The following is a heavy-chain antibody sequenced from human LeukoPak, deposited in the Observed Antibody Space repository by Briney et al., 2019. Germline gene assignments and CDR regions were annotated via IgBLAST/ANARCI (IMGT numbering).Heavy chain of an antibody. D-gene: IGHD6-13*01. CDR2: IIPIFGTA. CDR1: GGTFSSYA. CDR3: ARDRGPIAAAGLNWFDP. Sequence: SVKVSCKASGGTFSSYAISWVRQAPGQGLEWMGGIIPIFGTANYAQKFQGRVTITADESTSTAYMELSSLRSEDTAVYYCARDRGPIAAAGLNWFDPWGQGTLATVSS. V-gene: IGHV1-69*01. J-gene: IGHJ5*02.